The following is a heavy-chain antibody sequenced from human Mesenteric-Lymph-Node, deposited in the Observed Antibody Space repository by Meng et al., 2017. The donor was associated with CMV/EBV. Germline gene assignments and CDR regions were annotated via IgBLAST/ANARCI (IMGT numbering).Heavy chain of an antibody. V-gene: IGHV3-21*06. CDR2: IGSSGSGI. Sequence: ASGFTFSSYSMAWLRQAPGKGLEWVASIGSSGSGIYYSESLKGRFTISRDNAKNSLFLQINNLRAEDTAVYYCARDRLEGDYSGPGYWGQGTLVTVSS. CDR1: GFTFSSYS. CDR3: ARDRLEGDYSGPGY. J-gene: IGHJ4*02. D-gene: IGHD1-1*01.